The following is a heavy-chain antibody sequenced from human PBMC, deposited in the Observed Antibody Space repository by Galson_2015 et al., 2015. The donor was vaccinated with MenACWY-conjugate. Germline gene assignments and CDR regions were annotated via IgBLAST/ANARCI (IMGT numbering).Heavy chain of an antibody. D-gene: IGHD6-6*01. CDR1: GGSVSSGIYY. J-gene: IGHJ4*02. CDR2: IYYSGST. V-gene: IGHV4-61*01. Sequence: LSLTCTVSGGSVSSGIYYWSWIRQPPGKGLEWIGYIYYSGSTNYNPSLKSRVTISVDTSKNQFSLKLSSVTAADTAVYYCARVLSSSGARDPTDYWGQGTLVTVSS. CDR3: ARVLSSSGARDPTDY.